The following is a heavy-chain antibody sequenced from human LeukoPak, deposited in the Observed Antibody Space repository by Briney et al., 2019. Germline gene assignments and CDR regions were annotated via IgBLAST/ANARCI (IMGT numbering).Heavy chain of an antibody. CDR2: ISDSGDDT. D-gene: IGHD3-10*01. CDR3: AKDRGYYYGSGSADDAFDI. V-gene: IGHV3-23*01. J-gene: IGHJ3*02. Sequence: GGSLRLSCAASGFTFSSYAMSWVRQAPGKGPEWVSGISDSGDDTYYADSVKGRFTISRDNSKKTLYLQMNSLRAEDMAVYYCAKDRGYYYGSGSADDAFDIWGQGTMVTVSS. CDR1: GFTFSSYA.